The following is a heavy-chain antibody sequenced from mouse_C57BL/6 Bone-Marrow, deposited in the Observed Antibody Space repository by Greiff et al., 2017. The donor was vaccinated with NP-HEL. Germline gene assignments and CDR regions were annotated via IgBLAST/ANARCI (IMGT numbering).Heavy chain of an antibody. CDR2: IDPSDSYT. Sequence: QVQLQQPGAELVKPGASVKLSCKASGYTFTSYWMQWVKQRPGQGLEWIGEIDPSDSYTNYNQKFKGKATLTVDTSSSTAYMQLSSLTSEDSAVYYCARDPKKTYGSSYYYFDYWGQGTTLTVSS. V-gene: IGHV1-50*01. CDR3: ARDPKKTYGSSYYYFDY. CDR1: GYTFTSYW. D-gene: IGHD1-1*01. J-gene: IGHJ2*01.